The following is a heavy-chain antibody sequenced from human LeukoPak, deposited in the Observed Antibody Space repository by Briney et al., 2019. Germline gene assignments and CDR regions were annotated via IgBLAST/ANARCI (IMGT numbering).Heavy chain of an antibody. J-gene: IGHJ4*02. CDR3: AKDKTAAAGDNFDY. D-gene: IGHD6-13*01. Sequence: GGSLRLSCVPSGFTFDDYAMHWVRQAPGNGLEWVSLISGDGVSTSYADSVKGRFTISRDNSKISLYLQMNSLRTEDTALYYCAKDKTAAAGDNFDYWGQGTLVTVSS. CDR2: ISGDGVST. CDR1: GFTFDDYA. V-gene: IGHV3-43*02.